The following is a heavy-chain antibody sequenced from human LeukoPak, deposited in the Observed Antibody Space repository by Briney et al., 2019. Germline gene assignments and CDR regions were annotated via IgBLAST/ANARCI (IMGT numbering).Heavy chain of an antibody. D-gene: IGHD5-18*01. V-gene: IGHV4-4*02. J-gene: IGHJ3*02. CDR2: IYHSGST. Sequence: SETLSLTCAVSGGSISSSNWWSWVRQPPGKGLEWIGEIYHSGSTNYNPSLKSRVTISVDTSKNQFSLKLSSVTAADTAVYYCARDLGYLDAFDIWGQGTMVTVSS. CDR1: GGSISSSNW. CDR3: ARDLGYLDAFDI.